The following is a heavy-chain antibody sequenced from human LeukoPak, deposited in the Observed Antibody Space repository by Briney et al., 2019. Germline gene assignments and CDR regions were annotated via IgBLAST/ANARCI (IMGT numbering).Heavy chain of an antibody. V-gene: IGHV3-30*04. Sequence: PGGSLRLSCAASGFTFSSFPMHWVRQAPGKGLEWVAIISYEGTNKDYPGSLKGRFTISRDNSKNTLYLQMNSLRAEDTAVYYCARDVQSLTTALRYYYYYYYMDVWGKGTTVTVSS. J-gene: IGHJ6*03. CDR1: GFTFSSFP. CDR2: ISYEGTNK. D-gene: IGHD4-17*01. CDR3: ARDVQSLTTALRYYYYYYYMDV.